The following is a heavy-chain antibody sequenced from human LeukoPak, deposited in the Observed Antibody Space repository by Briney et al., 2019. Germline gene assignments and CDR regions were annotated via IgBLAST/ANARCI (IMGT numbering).Heavy chain of an antibody. J-gene: IGHJ4*02. CDR1: GGSFSGYY. Sequence: PSETLSLTCAVYGGSFSGYYWSWIRQPPGKGLEWIGEINHSGSTNYNPSLKSRVTISVDTSKNQFSLKLSSVTAADTAVYYCARERVGLLDYWGQGTLVTVSS. CDR2: INHSGST. CDR3: ARERVGLLDY. V-gene: IGHV4-34*01. D-gene: IGHD1-26*01.